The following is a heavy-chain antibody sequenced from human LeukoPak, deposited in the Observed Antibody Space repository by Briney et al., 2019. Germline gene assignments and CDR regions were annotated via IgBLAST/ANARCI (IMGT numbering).Heavy chain of an antibody. D-gene: IGHD2-2*01. Sequence: GGSLRLSCAASGFTFSTDAMSWVRQAPGKGLEWVSSIGAGGGTYYADSLKGRFTISRDNSKSTLYLLMNSLRAEDTAVYYCAKGSLGHCSGSTCYPLDYWGQGTLVTVSS. J-gene: IGHJ4*02. CDR2: IGAGGGT. V-gene: IGHV3-23*01. CDR3: AKGSLGHCSGSTCYPLDY. CDR1: GFTFSTDA.